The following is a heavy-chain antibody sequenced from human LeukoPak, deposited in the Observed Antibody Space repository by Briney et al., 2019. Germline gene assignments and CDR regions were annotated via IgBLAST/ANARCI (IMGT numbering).Heavy chain of an antibody. D-gene: IGHD3-10*01. V-gene: IGHV4-4*07. CDR1: GGSISSYY. CDR3: ARDYGSGSYYMGLGFDY. Sequence: SETLSLTCTVSGGSISSYYWSWIRQPAGKGLEWIGRIYTSGSTNYNPSLKSRVTMSVGTSKNQFSLKLSSVTAADTAVYYCARDYGSGSYYMGLGFDYWGQGTLVTVSS. CDR2: IYTSGST. J-gene: IGHJ4*02.